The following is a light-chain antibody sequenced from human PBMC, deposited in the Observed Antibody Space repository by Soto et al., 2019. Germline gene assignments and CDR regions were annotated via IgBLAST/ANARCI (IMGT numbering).Light chain of an antibody. J-gene: IGLJ1*01. Sequence: QSALTQPPSASGSPGQSVTISCTGTSSDIGRFNYVAWYQQHPGKAPKLIIHGVTNRPSGVSSRFSGSKSDYTASLTISGLQAEDEADYYCSSYTTAFFYVFGTGTKLTVL. CDR1: SSDIGRFNY. CDR3: SSYTTAFFYV. CDR2: GVT. V-gene: IGLV2-14*01.